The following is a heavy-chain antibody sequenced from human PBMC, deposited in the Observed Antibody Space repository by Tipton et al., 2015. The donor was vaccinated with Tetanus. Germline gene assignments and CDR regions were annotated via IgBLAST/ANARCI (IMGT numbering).Heavy chain of an antibody. V-gene: IGHV3-66*01. CDR1: GFTVSSNY. D-gene: IGHD6-19*01. J-gene: IGHJ4*02. CDR3: AKVPFEGIAVPGPYDC. CDR2: IYSGGST. Sequence: SLRLSCAASGFTVSSNYMSWVRQAPGKGLEWVSVIYSGGSTYYADSVKGRFTISRDNVENSLYLQMNSLRDEDTAMYYCAKVPFEGIAVPGPYDCWGQGTLVTVSS.